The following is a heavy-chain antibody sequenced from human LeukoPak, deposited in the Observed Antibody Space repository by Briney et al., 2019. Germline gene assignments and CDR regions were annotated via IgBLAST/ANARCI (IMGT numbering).Heavy chain of an antibody. D-gene: IGHD6-19*01. J-gene: IGHJ4*02. CDR2: ISGSGGST. Sequence: GGSLRLSCAASGFTFSSYAISWVRQAPGKGLEWVSAISGSGGSTYYADSVKGRFTISRDNSKNTLYLQMNSLRAEDTAVYYCAKDGYSSGWYGDYYWGQGTLVTVSS. V-gene: IGHV3-23*01. CDR1: GFTFSSYA. CDR3: AKDGYSSGWYGDYY.